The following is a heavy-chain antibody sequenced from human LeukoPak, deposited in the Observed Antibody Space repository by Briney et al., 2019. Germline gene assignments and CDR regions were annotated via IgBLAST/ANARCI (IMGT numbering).Heavy chain of an antibody. Sequence: WETVSLTCTVSGGSISSSTYFWGWIRQPPGKGLEGIGTIYYSGSTYYNLSLKSRVTISVDSSKNQFSLRLTSVTAADTAVYYCARESLAWLQSRTSWFDPWGQGTLVTVSS. D-gene: IGHD5-24*01. CDR3: ARESLAWLQSRTSWFDP. CDR2: IYYSGST. CDR1: GGSISSSTYF. J-gene: IGHJ5*02. V-gene: IGHV4-39*07.